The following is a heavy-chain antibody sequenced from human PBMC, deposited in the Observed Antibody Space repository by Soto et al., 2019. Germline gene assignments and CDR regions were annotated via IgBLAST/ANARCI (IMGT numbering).Heavy chain of an antibody. V-gene: IGHV3-23*01. CDR1: GFTFSSYA. CDR2: ISGSGGST. J-gene: IGHJ4*02. Sequence: EVQLLESGGGLVQPGGSLRLSCAASGFTFSSYAMSWVRQAPGKGLEWVSAISGSGGSTYYADSVKGRFTISRDNSKNTLYLQMNSLRAEDTAVYYCAKDRGWRHGSGSYYLGIFDYWGQGTLVTVSS. D-gene: IGHD3-10*01. CDR3: AKDRGWRHGSGSYYLGIFDY.